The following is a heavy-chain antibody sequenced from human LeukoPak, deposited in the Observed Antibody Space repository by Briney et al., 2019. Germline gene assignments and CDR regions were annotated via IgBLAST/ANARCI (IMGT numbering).Heavy chain of an antibody. CDR3: ARSEYYYGSGSYYSDY. CDR2: INHSGST. D-gene: IGHD3-10*01. J-gene: IGHJ4*02. V-gene: IGHV4-34*01. Sequence: SETLSFTCAVYGGSFSGYYWSWIRQPPGKGLEWIGEINHSGSTNYNPSLKSRVTISVDTSKNQFSLKLSSVTAADTAVYYCARSEYYYGSGSYYSDYWGQGTLVTVSS. CDR1: GGSFSGYY.